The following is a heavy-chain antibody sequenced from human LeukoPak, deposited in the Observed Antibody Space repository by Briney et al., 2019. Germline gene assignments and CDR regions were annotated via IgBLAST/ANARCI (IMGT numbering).Heavy chain of an antibody. D-gene: IGHD4-23*01. J-gene: IGHJ3*02. V-gene: IGHV3-23*01. CDR2: ISGSGGST. CDR3: AKSPAVDAAFDI. Sequence: GGSLRLSCAASGFTFSNLDGMWVSQAPGKGREGGSTISGSGGSTYYADSVKGRFTISRDNSKNTLYLQMNSLRAEDTAVYYCAKSPAVDAAFDIWGQGTMVTVSS. CDR1: GFTFSNLD.